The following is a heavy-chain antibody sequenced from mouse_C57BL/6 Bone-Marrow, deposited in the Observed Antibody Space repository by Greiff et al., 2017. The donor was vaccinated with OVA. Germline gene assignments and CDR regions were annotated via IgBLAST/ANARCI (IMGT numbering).Heavy chain of an antibody. D-gene: IGHD1-1*01. CDR1: GYTFTSYW. CDR2: IDPNSGGT. Sequence: VQLQQPGAELVKPGASVKLSCKASGYTFTSYWMHWVKQRPGRGLEWIGRIDPNSGGTKYNEKFKSKATLTVDTPSSTAYMRLSSLTSEDSAVYYCASGAVVPYYYAMDYWGQGTSGTVAS. J-gene: IGHJ4*01. V-gene: IGHV1-72*01. CDR3: ASGAVVPYYYAMDY.